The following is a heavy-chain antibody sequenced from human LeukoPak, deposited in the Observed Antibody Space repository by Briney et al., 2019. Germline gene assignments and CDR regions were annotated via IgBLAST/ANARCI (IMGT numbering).Heavy chain of an antibody. CDR2: IYYSGST. CDR1: GGSISSYY. D-gene: IGHD2-15*01. Sequence: SETLSLTCTVSGGSISSYYWSWIRQPPGKGPEWIGYIYYSGSTNYNPSLKSRVTISVDTSKNQFSLKLSTLTAADTAVYYCARDQRGRASDIWVQGKMVTVSS. V-gene: IGHV4-59*01. J-gene: IGHJ3*02. CDR3: ARDQRGRASDI.